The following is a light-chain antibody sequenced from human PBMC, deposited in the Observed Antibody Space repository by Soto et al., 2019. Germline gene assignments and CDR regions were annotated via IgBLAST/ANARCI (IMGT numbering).Light chain of an antibody. J-gene: IGKJ3*01. CDR2: AAS. CDR1: QTVRTN. V-gene: IGKV3-15*01. CDR3: QQYNDWPPFT. Sequence: EIVMTQSPATLSVSPGERATLSCRASQTVRTNLAWYQQKPGQAPRLLIYAASTRAPGIPARFSGSGSGTEFTLTISSLQSEDFAVYYCQQYNDWPPFTIGPGTRVDIK.